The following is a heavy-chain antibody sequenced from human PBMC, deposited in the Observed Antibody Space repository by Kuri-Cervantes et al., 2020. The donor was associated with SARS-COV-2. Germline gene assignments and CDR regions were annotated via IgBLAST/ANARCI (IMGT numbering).Heavy chain of an antibody. D-gene: IGHD2-2*01. Sequence: SETLSLTCTVSGYSISSGYYWGWIRQPPGKGLEWIGSIYHSGSTYYNPSLKSRVTISADTSKNQFSLKLSSVTAADTAVYYCARGSVVVVPATYHFDYWGQGTLVTVSS. CDR1: GYSISSGYY. CDR3: ARGSVVVVPATYHFDY. J-gene: IGHJ4*02. CDR2: IYHSGST. V-gene: IGHV4-38-2*02.